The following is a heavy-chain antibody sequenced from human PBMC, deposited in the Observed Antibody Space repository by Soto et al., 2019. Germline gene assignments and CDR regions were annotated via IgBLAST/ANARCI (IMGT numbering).Heavy chain of an antibody. V-gene: IGHV4-39*01. J-gene: IGHJ5*02. CDR3: ARRERAAGTDWWFDP. CDR2: IYYSGST. D-gene: IGHD6-13*01. Sequence: QLQLQESGPGLVKPSETLSLTCTVSGGSISSSSFHWGWIRQPPGKGLEWIGSIYYSGSTYYSPSLKSRVTXSXXXSXXQFSLKLSSVTAADTAVYYCARRERAAGTDWWFDPWGQGTRVTVSS. CDR1: GGSISSSSFH.